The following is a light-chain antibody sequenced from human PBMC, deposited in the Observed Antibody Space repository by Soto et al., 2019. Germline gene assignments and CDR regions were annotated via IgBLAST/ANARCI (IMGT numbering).Light chain of an antibody. CDR3: QKYNSAPRT. CDR1: QGISNY. V-gene: IGKV1-27*01. CDR2: AAS. J-gene: IGKJ3*01. Sequence: DIQMTQSPSSLSASVGDRVTITCRASQGISNYLAWYQQKPGKVPKLLIYAASTLQSGVPSRFRGSGSGTDFTLTISGLQPEDVATYYCQKYNSAPRTFGPGTKVDI.